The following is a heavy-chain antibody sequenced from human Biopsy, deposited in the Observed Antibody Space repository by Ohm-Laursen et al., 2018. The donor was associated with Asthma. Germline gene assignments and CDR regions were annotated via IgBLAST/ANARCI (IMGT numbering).Heavy chain of an antibody. CDR1: GFAVSRGH. CDR2: IYSGGTS. D-gene: IGHD3-22*01. Sequence: SLRLSCSASGFAVSRGHTFWVRQAPGKGLEWVSVIYSGGTSHTADSVRGRFTISRDYSKNTLYLQMHSLRAEDTAVYYCARGDSSNWSHYYFDYWGQGTLVTVSS. J-gene: IGHJ4*02. CDR3: ARGDSSNWSHYYFDY. V-gene: IGHV3-53*01.